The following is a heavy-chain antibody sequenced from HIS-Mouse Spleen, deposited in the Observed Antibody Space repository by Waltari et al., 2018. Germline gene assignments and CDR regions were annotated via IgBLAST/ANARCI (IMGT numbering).Heavy chain of an antibody. CDR3: ARIAEGYSSGWYAFDY. V-gene: IGHV2-70*15. CDR1: GFSLSTSGMC. J-gene: IGHJ4*02. CDR2: IDWDDDK. Sequence: QVTLRESGPALVKPTQTLTLTCTFSGFSLSTSGMCVSWIRHPPGKALEWLARIDWDDDKYYSTSLKTRLTISKDTSKNQEVLTMTNMDPVDTATYYCARIAEGYSSGWYAFDYWGQGTLVTVSS. D-gene: IGHD6-19*01.